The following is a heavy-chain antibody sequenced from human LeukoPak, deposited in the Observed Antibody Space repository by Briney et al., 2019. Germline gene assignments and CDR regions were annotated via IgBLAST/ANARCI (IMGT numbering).Heavy chain of an antibody. Sequence: PGGSLRLSCAASGFTSSNSAMSWVRQAPRKGLEWVSGISSDGITNYADSVKGRFTISRDNSKNTLYLQMNSLRVDDTAVYFGAKPYSNSAWYLDFWGQGTLVTVSS. D-gene: IGHD1-26*01. V-gene: IGHV3-23*01. CDR1: GFTSSNSA. CDR2: ISSDGIT. CDR3: AKPYSNSAWYLDF. J-gene: IGHJ4*02.